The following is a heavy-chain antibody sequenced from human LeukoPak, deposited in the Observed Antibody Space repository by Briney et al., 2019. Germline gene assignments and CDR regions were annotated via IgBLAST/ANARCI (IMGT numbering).Heavy chain of an antibody. CDR1: GGSISSYY. CDR3: ARRVRIAVAGTDSDAFDI. V-gene: IGHV4-59*01. Sequence: SETLSLTCTVSGGSISSYYWSWIRQPPGKGLEWIGYIYYSGSTNYNPSLKSRVTISVDTSKNQFSLKLSSVTAADTAVYYCARRVRIAVAGTDSDAFDIWGQGTMATVSS. D-gene: IGHD6-19*01. J-gene: IGHJ3*02. CDR2: IYYSGST.